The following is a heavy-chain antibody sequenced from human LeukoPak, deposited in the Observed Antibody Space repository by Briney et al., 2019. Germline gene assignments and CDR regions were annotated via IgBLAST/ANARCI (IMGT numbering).Heavy chain of an antibody. J-gene: IGHJ4*02. D-gene: IGHD1-7*01. CDR1: GFSVSYNY. CDR3: ARISGTLCFDL. Sequence: PGGSLRLSRAASGFSVSYNYMSWVRQAPARGLEWVSVIYAGGDTYYADSVKGRFTISRDNSKNTVYLQMHSLRADDTAVYYCARISGTLCFDLWGLGTLVTVSS. V-gene: IGHV3-66*01. CDR2: IYAGGDT.